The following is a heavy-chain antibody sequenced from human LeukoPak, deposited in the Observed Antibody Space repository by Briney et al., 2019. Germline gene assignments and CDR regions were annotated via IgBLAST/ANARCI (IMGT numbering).Heavy chain of an antibody. CDR2: INTNTGNP. Sequence: ASVKVSCKASGYTFTSYAMNWVRQAPGQGLEWMRWINTNTGNPTYAQGFTGRFVFSLDTSVSTAYLQISSLKAEDTAVYYCARGPPNWNYLVQMDYWGQGTLVTVSS. V-gene: IGHV7-4-1*02. CDR3: ARGPPNWNYLVQMDY. D-gene: IGHD1-7*01. CDR1: GYTFTSYA. J-gene: IGHJ4*02.